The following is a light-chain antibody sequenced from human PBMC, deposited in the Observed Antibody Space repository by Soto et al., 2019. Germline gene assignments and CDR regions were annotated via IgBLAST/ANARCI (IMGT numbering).Light chain of an antibody. CDR2: KAS. J-gene: IGKJ2*01. V-gene: IGKV1-5*03. CDR3: QEYNSHSRYT. CDR1: QSISSW. Sequence: DIQMTPSPSTLSASVGDRVTITCRASQSISSWLAWYQQKPGKAPTLLIYKASSLESGVPSRLSGSGSGTEFTLTISSLQPDDYATYYCQEYNSHSRYTFGQGTKLEIK.